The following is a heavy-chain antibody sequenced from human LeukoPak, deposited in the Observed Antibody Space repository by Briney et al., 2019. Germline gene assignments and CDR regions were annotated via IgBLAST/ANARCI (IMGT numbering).Heavy chain of an antibody. J-gene: IGHJ6*03. CDR1: GFTFSDYY. V-gene: IGHV3-30*18. D-gene: IGHD2-15*01. Sequence: GGSLRLSCAASGFTFSDYYMSWIRQAPGKGLEWVAVISYDGSNKYYADSVKGRFTISRDNSKNTLYLQMNSLRAEDTAVYYCAKEGYCSGGSCYTYYYYMDVWGKGTTVTVSS. CDR2: ISYDGSNK. CDR3: AKEGYCSGGSCYTYYYYMDV.